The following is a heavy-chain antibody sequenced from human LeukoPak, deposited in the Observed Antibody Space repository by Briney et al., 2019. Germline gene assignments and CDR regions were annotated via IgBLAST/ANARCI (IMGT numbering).Heavy chain of an antibody. D-gene: IGHD6-13*01. Sequence: ASVKVSCKVSGYTLTELSMHWVRQAPGKGLEWMGGFDPEDGETIYAQKFQGRITITADESTSTAYMELSSLRSEDTAVYYCARAGGSSWYETDYWGQGTLVTVSS. CDR2: FDPEDGET. J-gene: IGHJ4*02. V-gene: IGHV1-24*01. CDR1: GYTLTELS. CDR3: ARAGGSSWYETDY.